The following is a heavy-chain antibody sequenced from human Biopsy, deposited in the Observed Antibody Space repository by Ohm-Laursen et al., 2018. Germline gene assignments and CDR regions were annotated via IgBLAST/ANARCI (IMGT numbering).Heavy chain of an antibody. Sequence: TLSLTCTVSGDSVSSGSFYWTWIRQPPGQGLEYIGYIYDRGSTANYNPSLENRVTMSVDMPKNQFSLKLSSVTAADTAIYYCARGMRSSGWPYFDSWGQGTLVTVSS. CDR2: IYDRGSTA. V-gene: IGHV4-61*01. J-gene: IGHJ4*02. CDR3: ARGMRSSGWPYFDS. CDR1: GDSVSSGSFY. D-gene: IGHD6-19*01.